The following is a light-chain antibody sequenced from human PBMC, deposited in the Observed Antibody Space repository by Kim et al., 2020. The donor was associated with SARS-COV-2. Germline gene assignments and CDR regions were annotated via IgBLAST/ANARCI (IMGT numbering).Light chain of an antibody. J-gene: IGKJ2*01. CDR1: QSVGSN. V-gene: IGKV3-15*01. CDR3: QQYNNWPPFT. CDR2: GAS. Sequence: SPGERATLSCRASQSVGSNLAWYQQKPGQAPRLLIYGASTRATGIPARFSGSGSGTDFTLTISSLQSEDFAVYHCQQYNNWPPFTFGQGTKLEIK.